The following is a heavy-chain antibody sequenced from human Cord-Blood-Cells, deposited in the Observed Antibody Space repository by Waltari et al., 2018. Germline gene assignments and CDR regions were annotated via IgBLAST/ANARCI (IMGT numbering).Heavy chain of an antibody. J-gene: IGHJ4*02. D-gene: IGHD6-13*01. CDR1: GGSIRSSTW. Sequence: QVQLQESGPGLVKPSGTLSLTCAVPGGSIRSSTWRSWVRQPPGKGLEWIGEIYHSGSTNYNPSLKSRVTISVDKSKNQFSLKLSSVTAADTAVYYCARILFPSSSFDYWGQGTLVTVSS. V-gene: IGHV4-4*02. CDR2: IYHSGST. CDR3: ARILFPSSSFDY.